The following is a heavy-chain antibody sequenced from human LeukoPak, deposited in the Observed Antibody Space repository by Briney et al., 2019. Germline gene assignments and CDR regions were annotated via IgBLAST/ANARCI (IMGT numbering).Heavy chain of an antibody. CDR3: ARRVATTDYLGMDV. J-gene: IGHJ6*02. D-gene: IGHD2/OR15-2a*01. V-gene: IGHV3-64*01. Sequence: PGGSLRFSCGASGFTFSSYAMHWVRQAPGKGLEYVSAITSNGGSTYYANSVKGRFTISRDNSKNTLYLQMDSLRAEDMAVYYCARRVATTDYLGMDVWGQGTTVTVSS. CDR2: ITSNGGST. CDR1: GFTFSSYA.